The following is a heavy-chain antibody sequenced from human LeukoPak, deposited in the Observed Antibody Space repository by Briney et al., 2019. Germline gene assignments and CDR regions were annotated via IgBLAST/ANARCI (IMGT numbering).Heavy chain of an antibody. J-gene: IGHJ4*02. CDR3: AREGLDCSSSSCQRATFDY. Sequence: GGSLRLSCAASGFTFSDFSMNWVRQAPGKGLEDISYITTDSKTILYADSVKGRFTISRDNAKNTLYLQMNSLRAEDTAVYYCAREGLDCSSSSCQRATFDYWGQGTLVTVSS. CDR1: GFTFSDFS. D-gene: IGHD2-2*01. V-gene: IGHV3-48*04. CDR2: ITTDSKTI.